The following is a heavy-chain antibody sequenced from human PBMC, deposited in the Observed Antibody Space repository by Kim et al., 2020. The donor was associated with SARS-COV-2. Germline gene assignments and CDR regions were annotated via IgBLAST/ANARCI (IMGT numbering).Heavy chain of an antibody. CDR3: GRDGIWGKVMSVNGMDV. CDR1: GFTFSSYC. V-gene: IGHV3-NL1*01. Sequence: GGSLRLSCAASGFTFSSYCMHWVRQAPGKGLEWVSRIYSDGSSTYYADSVKGRFTISRDNAKNTLYLQMNSLRAEDTAVYYCGRDGIWGKVMSVNGMDVWGQGTTVTVSS. CDR2: IYSDGSST. D-gene: IGHD2-15*01. J-gene: IGHJ6*02.